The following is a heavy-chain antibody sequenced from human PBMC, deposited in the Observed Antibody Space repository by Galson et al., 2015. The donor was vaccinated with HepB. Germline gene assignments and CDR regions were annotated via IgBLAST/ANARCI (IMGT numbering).Heavy chain of an antibody. D-gene: IGHD6-13*01. CDR2: IYSGGST. Sequence: SLRLSCAASGFTVSSNYMSWVRQAPGKGLEWVSVIYSGGSTHYADSVKGRFTISRDNSKNTLYLQMNSLRAEDAAVYYCIQSYSSSWYYFDYWGQGTLVTVSS. CDR1: GFTVSSNY. CDR3: IQSYSSSWYYFDY. J-gene: IGHJ4*02. V-gene: IGHV3-66*01.